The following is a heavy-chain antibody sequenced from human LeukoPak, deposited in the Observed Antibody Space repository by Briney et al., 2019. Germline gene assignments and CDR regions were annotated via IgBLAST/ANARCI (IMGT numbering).Heavy chain of an antibody. CDR3: AKNYDSGSYYKVGIDY. CDR1: GFTFSSYA. J-gene: IGHJ4*02. V-gene: IGHV3-23*01. Sequence: GSLRLSCAASGFTFSSYAMSWVRQAPGKGLEWVSTISGSGGSTYHADSVKGRFTISRDNSKNTLYLQMNSLRAEDTAVYYCAKNYDSGSYYKVGIDYWGQGTLVTVSS. D-gene: IGHD3-10*01. CDR2: ISGSGGST.